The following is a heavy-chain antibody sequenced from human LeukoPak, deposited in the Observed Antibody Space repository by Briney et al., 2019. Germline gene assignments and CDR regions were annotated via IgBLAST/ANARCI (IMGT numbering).Heavy chain of an antibody. Sequence: PGGSLRLSCAASGFTTSGNNRIWVPQAQGQGLMGVSGISGSGVTSFHDDSGKGRFTISKDKSKSTLYLQMNSLRAEDTAVYYCAKRTSHILTVYYEFWGQGILVTVSS. D-gene: IGHD3-9*01. CDR1: GFTTSGNN. CDR3: AKRTSHILTVYYEF. J-gene: IGHJ4*02. CDR2: ISGSGVTS. V-gene: IGHV3-23*01.